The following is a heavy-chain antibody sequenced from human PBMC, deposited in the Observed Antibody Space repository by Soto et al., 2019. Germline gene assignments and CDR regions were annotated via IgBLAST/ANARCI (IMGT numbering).Heavy chain of an antibody. CDR3: TRDKIGRPSPAYFEF. CDR1: EFLFSGSV. CDR2: IETRRNSLAT. J-gene: IGHJ4*02. Sequence: PGGSLSLSCGASEFLFSGSVMHWVRQASGQGLEWVGHIETRRNSLATAYTASVRGRFTISRDDSKNTAYLQMNSLKPEDSAVYYCTRDKIGRPSPAYFEFWGQGALVTVSS. D-gene: IGHD2-2*01. V-gene: IGHV3-73*01.